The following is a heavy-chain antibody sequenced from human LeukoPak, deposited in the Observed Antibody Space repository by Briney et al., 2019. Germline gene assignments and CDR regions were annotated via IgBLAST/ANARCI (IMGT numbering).Heavy chain of an antibody. Sequence: GGTLRLSCVASGFTFNNYVMSWVRQAPGKGLEWVSGIGASGGTTYYADSVKGRFTISRDNSKNTLYLQMNSLRAEDTAVYYCARGLMGGYPHFDYWGQGTLVTVSS. CDR3: ARGLMGGYPHFDY. CDR1: GFTFNNYV. J-gene: IGHJ4*02. V-gene: IGHV3-23*01. D-gene: IGHD2-8*01. CDR2: IGASGGTT.